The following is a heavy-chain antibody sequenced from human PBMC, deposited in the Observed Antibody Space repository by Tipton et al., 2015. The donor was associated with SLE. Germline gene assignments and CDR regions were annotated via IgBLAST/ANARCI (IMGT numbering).Heavy chain of an antibody. Sequence: SLRLSCAASGFTFHNYWMHWVRQAPGKGLVWVSRLCTDGRVTTYADSVKGRLTISRDNAKNTLYLQMRSLRVEDTGIYYCARAPTISVAGTTDPFGMDVWGPGTRVTVSS. V-gene: IGHV3-74*01. CDR1: GFTFHNYW. J-gene: IGHJ6*02. D-gene: IGHD6-19*01. CDR2: LCTDGRVT. CDR3: ARAPTISVAGTTDPFGMDV.